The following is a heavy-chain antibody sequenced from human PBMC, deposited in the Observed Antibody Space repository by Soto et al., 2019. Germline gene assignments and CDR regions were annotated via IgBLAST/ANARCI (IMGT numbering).Heavy chain of an antibody. CDR1: GFTFRNFG. V-gene: IGHV3-33*08. CDR2: IWYDGSNK. CDR3: ARDGDIQGGPPPTNYAMDV. J-gene: IGHJ6*02. D-gene: IGHD5-12*01. Sequence: QVRLVESGGGVVQPGRSLRLSCSASGFTFRNFGSHWVRQAPGKGLEWVALIWYDGSNKYYAESLKGRVSISRDNSKNTLYLEMKSLRFEDTAVYYCARDGDIQGGPPPTNYAMDVWGQGTTVTVSS.